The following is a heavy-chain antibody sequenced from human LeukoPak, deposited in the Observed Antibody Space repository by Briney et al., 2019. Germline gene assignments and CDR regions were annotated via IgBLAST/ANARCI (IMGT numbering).Heavy chain of an antibody. V-gene: IGHV4-59*01. CDR2: IYYSGST. CDR3: ARDGSSWFYFDY. Sequence: PSETLSLTCTVSGGSISSYYWSWIRQPPGKGLEWIGYIYYSGSTNYNPSLKSRVTISVDTSKNQFSLKPSSVTAADTAVYYCARDGSSWFYFDYWGQGTLVTVSS. D-gene: IGHD6-13*01. J-gene: IGHJ4*02. CDR1: GGSISSYY.